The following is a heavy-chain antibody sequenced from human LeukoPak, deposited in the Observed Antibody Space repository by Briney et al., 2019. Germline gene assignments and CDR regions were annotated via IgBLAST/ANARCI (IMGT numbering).Heavy chain of an antibody. Sequence: SETLSLTCTVSGGSISSYYWSWIRQPPGKGLEWIGYIYYSGSTNHNPSLKSRVTISVDTSKNQFSLKLSSVTAADTAVYYCAREVYDSSVFDYWGQGTLVTVSS. CDR1: GGSISSYY. CDR2: IYYSGST. V-gene: IGHV4-59*01. CDR3: AREVYDSSVFDY. J-gene: IGHJ4*02. D-gene: IGHD3-22*01.